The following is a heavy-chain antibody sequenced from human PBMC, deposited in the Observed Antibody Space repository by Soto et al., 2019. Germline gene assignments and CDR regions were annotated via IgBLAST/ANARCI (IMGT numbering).Heavy chain of an antibody. CDR3: ARAWTAEAGWANWFDR. V-gene: IGHV4-31*03. D-gene: IGHD6-13*01. CDR1: GGSISGEGYS. Sequence: QVQLQESGPGLVEPSPTLSLTCTVSGGSISGEGYSWSWIRQYSGRGLEWIGYIHYSGSTYYNPSLKSRVNISVDTSKTQCFLKLNSMTAADTAVYYCARAWTAEAGWANWFDRWGQGTLVIVSS. CDR2: IHYSGST. J-gene: IGHJ5*02.